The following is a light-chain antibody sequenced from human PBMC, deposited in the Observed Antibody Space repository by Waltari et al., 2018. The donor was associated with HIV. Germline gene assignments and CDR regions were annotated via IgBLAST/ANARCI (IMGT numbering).Light chain of an antibody. CDR1: GLATQY. J-gene: IGLJ1*01. CDR2: KDT. Sequence: SYELKQPPSVSVSPGQTATITCSGDGLATQYAFWYQQKAGHAPVVVMYKDTERPLGIPERFSGSISGTTVTLTINEVQAEDEADYYCQSADSSGTYFFGSGTKVTVL. V-gene: IGLV3-25*03. CDR3: QSADSSGTYF.